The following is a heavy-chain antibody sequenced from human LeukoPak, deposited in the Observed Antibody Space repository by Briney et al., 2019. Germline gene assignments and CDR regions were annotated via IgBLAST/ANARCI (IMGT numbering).Heavy chain of an antibody. D-gene: IGHD4-17*01. CDR3: AVDAYGDYDYFDY. J-gene: IGHJ4*02. CDR2: IYYSGRT. Sequence: SQTLSLTCTVSGGSISSGDYYWSWTRQPPGKGLEWIGYIYYSGRTYYNPSLKSRVTISVDTSKNQFSLKLSSVTAADTAVYYCAVDAYGDYDYFDYWGQGTLVTVSS. CDR1: GGSISSGDYY. V-gene: IGHV4-30-4*01.